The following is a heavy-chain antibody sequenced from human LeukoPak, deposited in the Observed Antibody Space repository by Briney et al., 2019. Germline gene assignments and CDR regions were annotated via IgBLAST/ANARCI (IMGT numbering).Heavy chain of an antibody. D-gene: IGHD5-24*01. Sequence: ASVKVSCKASGYTFTSYNMHWVRQAPGQGLEWMGIINPSGGSTSYAQKFQGRVTMTRDTSTGTVYMELSSLRSEDTAVYYCARTRDDYTHADYWGQGTLVTVSS. CDR3: ARTRDDYTHADY. J-gene: IGHJ4*02. V-gene: IGHV1-46*01. CDR2: INPSGGST. CDR1: GYTFTSYN.